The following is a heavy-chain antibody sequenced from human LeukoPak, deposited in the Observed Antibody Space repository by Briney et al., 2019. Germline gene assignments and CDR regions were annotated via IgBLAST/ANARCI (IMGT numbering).Heavy chain of an antibody. V-gene: IGHV1-2*02. CDR2: INPNSGGT. J-gene: IGHJ4*02. D-gene: IGHD6-19*01. CDR3: ARIAVAGTDFDY. CDR1: GYTFTGYY. Sequence: ASVKVSGKASGYTFTGYYMHWVRQAPGQGLEWMGWINPNSGGTNYAQKFQGRVTMTRDTSISTAYMELSRLRSDDTAVYYCARIAVAGTDFDYWGQGTLVTVSS.